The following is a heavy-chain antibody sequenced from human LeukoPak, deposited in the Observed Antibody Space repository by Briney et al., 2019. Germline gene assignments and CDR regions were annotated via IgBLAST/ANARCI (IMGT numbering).Heavy chain of an antibody. V-gene: IGHV1-69*13. D-gene: IGHD6-19*01. J-gene: IGHJ5*02. Sequence: ASVKVSCKAPGGTFSSYAISWVRQAPGQGLEWMGGIIPIFGTANYAQKFQGRVTITADESTSTAYMELSSLRSEDTAVYYCARRSGWSPAWWFDPWGQGTLVTVSS. CDR3: ARRSGWSPAWWFDP. CDR2: IIPIFGTA. CDR1: GGTFSSYA.